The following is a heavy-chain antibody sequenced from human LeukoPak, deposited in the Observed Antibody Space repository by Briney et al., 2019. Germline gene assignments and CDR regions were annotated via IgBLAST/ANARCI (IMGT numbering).Heavy chain of an antibody. J-gene: IGHJ4*02. Sequence: SETLSLTCTVSGGSISSSSYYWDWIRQPPGKGLEWIGSIYYSGSTYYNPSLKSRVTISVDTSKNQFSLKLSSVTAADTAVYYCARGGYSYGSGYWGQGTLVTVSS. V-gene: IGHV4-39*07. D-gene: IGHD5-18*01. CDR3: ARGGYSYGSGY. CDR1: GGSISSSSYY. CDR2: IYYSGST.